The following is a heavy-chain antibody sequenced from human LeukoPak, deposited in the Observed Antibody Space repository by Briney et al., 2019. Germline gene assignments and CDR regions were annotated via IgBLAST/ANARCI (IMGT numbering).Heavy chain of an antibody. J-gene: IGHJ4*02. Sequence: GGSLRLSCAASGFTFSSSAMSWVRQAPGKGLEWVSAVSNNGGYTYYADSVQGRFTISRDNSKSTLCLQMNSLRAEDTAVYYCAKQLGYCSDGSCYFPYWGQGTLATVSS. CDR2: VSNNGGYT. CDR3: AKQLGYCSDGSCYFPY. D-gene: IGHD2-15*01. CDR1: GFTFSSSA. V-gene: IGHV3-23*01.